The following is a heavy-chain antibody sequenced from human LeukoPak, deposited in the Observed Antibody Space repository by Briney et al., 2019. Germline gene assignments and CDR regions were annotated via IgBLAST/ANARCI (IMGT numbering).Heavy chain of an antibody. CDR1: GFTLSSYW. V-gene: IGHV3-7*03. CDR3: AKRGAEVGQAVAPGDY. Sequence: GGSLRLSCAASGFTLSSYWMSWVRQAPGKGLEWVANIKQDGSEKYYVDSVKGRFTISRDNAKNTLYLEMSSLRAEDTAVYYCAKRGAEVGQAVAPGDYWGQGTLVTVSS. J-gene: IGHJ4*02. D-gene: IGHD1-26*01. CDR2: IKQDGSEK.